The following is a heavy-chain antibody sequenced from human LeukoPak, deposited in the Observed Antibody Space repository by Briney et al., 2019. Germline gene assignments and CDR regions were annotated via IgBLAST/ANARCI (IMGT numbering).Heavy chain of an antibody. Sequence: GASVKVSCKASGYTFTSYYMHWVRQAPGQGLEWMGIISPSGGSTSYAQKFQGRVTMTRDTSTSTVYMELSSLRSEDTAVYYCARETRYDYVRGAWFDYWGQGTLVTVSS. V-gene: IGHV1-46*01. CDR2: ISPSGGST. J-gene: IGHJ4*02. CDR1: GYTFTSYY. CDR3: ARETRYDYVRGAWFDY. D-gene: IGHD3-16*01.